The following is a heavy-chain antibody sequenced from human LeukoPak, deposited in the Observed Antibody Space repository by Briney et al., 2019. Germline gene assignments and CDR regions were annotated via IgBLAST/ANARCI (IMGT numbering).Heavy chain of an antibody. D-gene: IGHD6-19*01. J-gene: IGHJ4*02. CDR3: ARSASGIAVAGPLYY. CDR2: IYYSGST. CDR1: GCSISSYY. V-gene: IGHV4-59*08. Sequence: SETLSLTCTVSGCSISSYYWSWIRQPPGKGLEWIGYIYYSGSTNYNPSLKSRVPISVDTSKNQITLKLSSVTAADTAVYYCARSASGIAVAGPLYYWGQGTLVTVSS.